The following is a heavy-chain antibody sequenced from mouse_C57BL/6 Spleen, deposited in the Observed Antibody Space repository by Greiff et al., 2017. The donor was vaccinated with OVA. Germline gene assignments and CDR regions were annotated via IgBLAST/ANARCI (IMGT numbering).Heavy chain of an antibody. V-gene: IGHV1-39*01. J-gene: IGHJ4*01. CDR2: INPNYGTN. CDR1: GYSFTDYN. Sequence: EVKLQESGPELVKPGASVKISCKASGYSFTDYNMNWVKQSNGKSLEWIGVINPNYGTNSYNQKFKGKATLTVDQSYSTAYMQLNSLTSEYSALYYCARRTQLMFYAMDYWGLGTSVTVSS. D-gene: IGHD2-12*01. CDR3: ARRTQLMFYAMDY.